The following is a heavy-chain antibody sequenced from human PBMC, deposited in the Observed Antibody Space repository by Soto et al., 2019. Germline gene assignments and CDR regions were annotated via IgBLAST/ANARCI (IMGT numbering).Heavy chain of an antibody. V-gene: IGHV4-61*08. J-gene: IGHJ5*02. CDR3: TREKSDDNYFGP. CDR1: GAALSSGDYF. CDR2: IYYSGGN. Sequence: SETLSLTCTVSGAALSSGDYFDTWVLQPPGKGLEWPGYIYYSGGNNYNPSLKSRVTISLDKSTSEFSLRMISVTAADTAVYYCTREKSDDNYFGPWGQGNLVTVS.